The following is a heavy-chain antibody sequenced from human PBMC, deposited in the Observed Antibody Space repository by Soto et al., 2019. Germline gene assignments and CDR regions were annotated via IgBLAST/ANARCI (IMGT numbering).Heavy chain of an antibody. CDR2: ISAYNGNT. J-gene: IGHJ6*02. CDR3: ARDRSMYYGMDV. Sequence: QVQLVQSGGEVKKPGASVKVSCKATGYTFTSFGISWVRQAPGQGLEWMGWISAYNGNTNYAQKLQGRVTMTTDTSTSTAYMELRSLTSDDTAMYYCARDRSMYYGMDVWGQGTTVTVSS. V-gene: IGHV1-18*01. CDR1: GYTFTSFG. D-gene: IGHD2-8*01.